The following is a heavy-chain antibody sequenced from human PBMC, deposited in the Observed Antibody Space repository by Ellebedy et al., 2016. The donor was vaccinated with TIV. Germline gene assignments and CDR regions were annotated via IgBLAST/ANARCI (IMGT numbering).Heavy chain of an antibody. CDR3: ARSAMVRGFIRSAGDY. CDR2: IYPGDADT. J-gene: IGHJ4*02. V-gene: IGHV5-51*01. Sequence: GESLKISCKGSGYSFTTYWIGWVRQMPGKGLEWMGIIYPGDADTRYSPSFQGQVTISADKFISTAYLQWSSLKAADTAMYYCARSAMVRGFIRSAGDYWGQGTLVTVSS. CDR1: GYSFTTYW. D-gene: IGHD3-10*01.